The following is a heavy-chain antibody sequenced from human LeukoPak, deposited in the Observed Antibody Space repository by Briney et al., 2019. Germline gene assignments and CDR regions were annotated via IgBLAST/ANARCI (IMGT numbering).Heavy chain of an antibody. CDR1: GFTFSSYS. D-gene: IGHD4-17*01. Sequence: PGGSLRLSCAASGFTFSSYSMNWVRQAPGKGLEWVSYISSSSSTIYYADSVKGRFTISRDNAKNSLYLQMNSLRAGDTAVYYCARALDPTVTPYYYYYGMDVWGQGTTVTVSS. CDR2: ISSSSSTI. V-gene: IGHV3-48*04. J-gene: IGHJ6*02. CDR3: ARALDPTVTPYYYYYGMDV.